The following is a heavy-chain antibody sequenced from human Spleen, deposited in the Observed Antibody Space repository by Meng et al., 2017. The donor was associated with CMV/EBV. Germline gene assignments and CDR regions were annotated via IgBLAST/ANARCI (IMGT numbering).Heavy chain of an antibody. J-gene: IGHJ4*02. V-gene: IGHV3-74*01. D-gene: IGHD5-24*01. CDR2: INRDGSST. Sequence: MYWVRQGPGKGLVWVSRINRDGSSTNYADSVKGRFNISRDNAKNTLYLQMKRLRAEDTAVYYCARAGTLPPRDDYNFSVFTKYYFDYWGQGTLVTVSS. CDR3: ARAGTLPPRDDYNFSVFTKYYFDY.